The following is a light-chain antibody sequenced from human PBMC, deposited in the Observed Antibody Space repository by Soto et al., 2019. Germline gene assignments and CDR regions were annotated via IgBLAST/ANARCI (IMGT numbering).Light chain of an antibody. CDR3: QQYSDNWT. Sequence: DLQMTQSPSTLSASVGDRVTITCRASQSISSWLAWYQQKPGTAPNLLIYKASTLQGGVPSRFSGSGSGTEFTLTISSLQPDDSAIYYCQQYSDNWTFGQGTKVDIK. CDR2: KAS. CDR1: QSISSW. J-gene: IGKJ1*01. V-gene: IGKV1-5*03.